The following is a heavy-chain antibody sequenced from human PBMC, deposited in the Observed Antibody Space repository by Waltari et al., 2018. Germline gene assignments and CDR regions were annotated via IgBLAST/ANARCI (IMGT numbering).Heavy chain of an antibody. CDR1: GYTFTSYD. J-gene: IGHJ5*02. V-gene: IGHV1-8*01. CDR3: ARVKEYCSGGSCYDWFDP. D-gene: IGHD2-15*01. CDR2: MNPNSGNT. Sequence: QVQLVQSGAEVKKPGASVKVSCKASGYTFTSYDINWVRQATGQGLEWMGWMNPNSGNTGYAQKFQGRVTMTRNTSISTAYMELSSLRSEDTAVYYCARVKEYCSGGSCYDWFDPWGQGTLVTVSS.